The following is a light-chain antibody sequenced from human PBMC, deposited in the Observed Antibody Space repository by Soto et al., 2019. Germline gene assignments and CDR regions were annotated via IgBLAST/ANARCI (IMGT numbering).Light chain of an antibody. Sequence: DIQMTQSPSTLYASVGDRVTITCRASQYIHNYLAWYQQKPGEAPKLLLYEAANLESGVPSRFSGSGTGTECTRAISSQQADDLATYYCQQSNNYPWTFGQGTSVEF. CDR3: QQSNNYPWT. CDR2: EAA. J-gene: IGKJ1*01. V-gene: IGKV1-5*03. CDR1: QYIHNY.